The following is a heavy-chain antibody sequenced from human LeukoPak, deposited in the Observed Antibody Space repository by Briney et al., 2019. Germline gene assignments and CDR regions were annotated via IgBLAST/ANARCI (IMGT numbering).Heavy chain of an antibody. CDR2: ISTGGDGT. Sequence: PGGSLRLSCAASGFTFSTYAMSWVRQAPGKGLEWVSAISTGGDGTYYADSVKGRFAISRDNSRNTLYLQMNSLRAEDTALYYCAKGGATICDNWGQGTLVTVSS. CDR3: AKGGATICDN. CDR1: GFTFSTYA. V-gene: IGHV3-23*01. J-gene: IGHJ4*02. D-gene: IGHD5-12*01.